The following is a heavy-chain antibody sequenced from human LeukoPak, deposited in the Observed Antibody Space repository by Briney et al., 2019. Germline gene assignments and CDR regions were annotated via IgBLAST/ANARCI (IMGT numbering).Heavy chain of an antibody. CDR3: ASPTGEATR. Sequence: PSETLSLTCAAFGGSLRGYYWRWVRQPPGKGLEWIGEINHSGDTNYNPSLKSRVTMSVDTSKSQFSLKLTSVTAADTAMYYCASPTGEATRWGQGTLVTVSS. CDR2: INHSGDT. V-gene: IGHV4-34*01. D-gene: IGHD7-27*01. J-gene: IGHJ4*02. CDR1: GGSLRGYY.